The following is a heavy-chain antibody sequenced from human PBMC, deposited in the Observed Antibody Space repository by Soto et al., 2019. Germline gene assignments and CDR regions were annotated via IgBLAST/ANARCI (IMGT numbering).Heavy chain of an antibody. CDR3: ASNLDIGATSIGDAFEI. V-gene: IGHV3-53*01. CDR1: GSTVSSNY. Sequence: EGSLRLSCAASGSTVSSNYMSWVRQAPGKGLEWVSVIYSGGSTYYADSVKGRFTISRDNSKNTLYLQMNSLKAEDTAVYYCASNLDIGATSIGDAFEIWGQGTMVTVSS. D-gene: IGHD5-12*01. J-gene: IGHJ3*02. CDR2: IYSGGST.